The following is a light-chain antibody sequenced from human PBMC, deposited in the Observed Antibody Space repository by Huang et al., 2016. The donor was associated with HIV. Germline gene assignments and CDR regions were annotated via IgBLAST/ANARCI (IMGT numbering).Light chain of an antibody. CDR1: QSVSSY. Sequence: EIVLTQSPATLSLSPGERATLSCRASQSVSSYLTWYQQKPCQAPRLLIYDASNSATGIPARFSGSGSGTDVTLTISSLEPEDFAVYYCQQRSNWPPVYTFGQGTKLEIK. V-gene: IGKV3-11*01. J-gene: IGKJ2*01. CDR3: QQRSNWPPVYT. CDR2: DAS.